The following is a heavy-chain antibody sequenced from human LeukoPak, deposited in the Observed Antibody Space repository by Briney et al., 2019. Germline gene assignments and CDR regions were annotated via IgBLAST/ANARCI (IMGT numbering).Heavy chain of an antibody. Sequence: PGGSLRLSCAASGFTFSSYGMYWVRQAPGKGVEGVAFIRYDGSNKYSADSVKGRFTISTDNSKNTLYLQMNSLRAEDTAVYYCAKAFIAAAGLGYYYMGVWGKGTTVTVSS. CDR1: GFTFSSYG. CDR3: AKAFIAAAGLGYYYMGV. D-gene: IGHD6-13*01. V-gene: IGHV3-30*02. CDR2: IRYDGSNK. J-gene: IGHJ6*03.